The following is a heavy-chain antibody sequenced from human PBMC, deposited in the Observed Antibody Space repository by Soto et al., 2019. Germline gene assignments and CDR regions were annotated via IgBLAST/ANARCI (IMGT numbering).Heavy chain of an antibody. CDR1: GGSISSYY. Sequence: QVQLQESGPGLVKPSETLSLTCTVSGGSISSYYWSWIRQPPGQGLEWIGYIYYSGSTNYNPSLKSRVTISVDTSKNQFSLKLSSVTAADTAVYYCARLGDGDYYFDYWGQGTLVTVSS. CDR2: IYYSGST. D-gene: IGHD4-17*01. CDR3: ARLGDGDYYFDY. J-gene: IGHJ4*02. V-gene: IGHV4-59*08.